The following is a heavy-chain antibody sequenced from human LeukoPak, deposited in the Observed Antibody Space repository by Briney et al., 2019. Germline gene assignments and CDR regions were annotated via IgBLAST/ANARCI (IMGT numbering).Heavy chain of an antibody. CDR3: ARIPQRVPHNWFDP. V-gene: IGHV1-8*01. J-gene: IGHJ5*02. D-gene: IGHD2-2*01. CDR2: MDPHNGNA. CDR1: GYTFTTYD. Sequence: GASVKVSCEASGYTFTTYDINWVRQAAGQGLEWMGWMDPHNGNAGYAQKFQGRVAMTRDTSISTAYMELSSLRSDDTAVYYCARIPQRVPHNWFDPWGQGTLVTVSS.